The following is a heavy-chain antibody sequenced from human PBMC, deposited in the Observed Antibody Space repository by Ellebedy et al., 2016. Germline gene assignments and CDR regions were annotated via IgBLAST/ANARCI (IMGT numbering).Heavy chain of an antibody. J-gene: IGHJ4*02. V-gene: IGHV4-39*07. CDR2: IYYSGST. CDR3: ARGTRYTSSWYGSPDY. D-gene: IGHD6-13*01. CDR1: GGSISSSSYY. Sequence: GSLRLSCTVSGGSISSSSYYWGWIRQPPGTGLEWIGSIYYSGSTDYNPSLKSRVTISVDPSKNQFSLKLNSVTAADTAVYYCARGTRYTSSWYGSPDYWGQGTLVTVSS.